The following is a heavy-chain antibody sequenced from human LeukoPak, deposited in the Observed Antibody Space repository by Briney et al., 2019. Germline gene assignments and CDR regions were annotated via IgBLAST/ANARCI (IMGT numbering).Heavy chain of an antibody. CDR3: ARDLMVRGVIGLDY. CDR1: GYTFSGYY. V-gene: IGHV1-46*01. Sequence: GASVKGSCKASGYTFSGYYMHWVRQAPGQGLEWMGWINPSGGSTSYAQKFQGRVTMTRDMSTSTVYMELSSLRSEDTAVYYCARDLMVRGVIGLDYWGQGTLVTVSS. J-gene: IGHJ4*02. D-gene: IGHD3-10*01. CDR2: INPSGGST.